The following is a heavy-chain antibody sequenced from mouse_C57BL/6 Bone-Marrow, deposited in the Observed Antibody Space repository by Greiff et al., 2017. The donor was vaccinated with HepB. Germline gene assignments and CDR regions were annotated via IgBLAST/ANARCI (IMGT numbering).Heavy chain of an antibody. CDR3: ARDYYGSSLYYAMDY. V-gene: IGHV5-4*01. CDR1: GFTFSSYA. Sequence: EVKLMESGGGLVKPGGSLKLSCAASGFTFSSYAMSWVRQTPEKRLAWVATISDGGSYTYYPDNVKGRFTISRDNAKNNLYLQMSHLKSEDTAMYYCARDYYGSSLYYAMDYWGQGTSVTVSS. J-gene: IGHJ4*01. CDR2: ISDGGSYT. D-gene: IGHD1-1*01.